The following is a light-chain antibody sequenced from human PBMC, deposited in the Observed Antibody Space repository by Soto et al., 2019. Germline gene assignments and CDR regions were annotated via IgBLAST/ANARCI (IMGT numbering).Light chain of an antibody. J-gene: IGKJ2*01. CDR2: AAS. CDR1: QSVSSN. V-gene: IGKV3-15*01. CDR3: QQYNHWPRT. Sequence: EIVMTQSPATLSASPGERATLSCRASQSVSSNLAWYQQKPGQSPRLLIYAASTRATGIPARFSGSGSETEFTLTISSLQSEDSAVYYCQQYNHWPRTFGQGTKLEIK.